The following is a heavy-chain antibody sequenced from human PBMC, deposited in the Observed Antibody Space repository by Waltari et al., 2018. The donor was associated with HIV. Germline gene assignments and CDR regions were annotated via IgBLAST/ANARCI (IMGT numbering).Heavy chain of an antibody. J-gene: IGHJ3*01. V-gene: IGHV4-59*11. CDR1: GSCLWGPY. CDR3: ASVLYSNPRGGAFDV. Sequence: QVQLQESAPALVKPSSPLSLTCSMTGSCLWGPYRNWIRQPPGKGLESIGYISSDGTTKYNPSVKGRVTILLDRSKNHFSLKLSSVTAADTATYYCASVLYSNPRGGAFDVWGQGTLVTVSS. D-gene: IGHD2-21*01. CDR2: ISSDGTT.